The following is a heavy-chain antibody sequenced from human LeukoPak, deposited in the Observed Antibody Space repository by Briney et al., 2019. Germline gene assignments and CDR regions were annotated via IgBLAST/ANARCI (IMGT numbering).Heavy chain of an antibody. J-gene: IGHJ6*02. D-gene: IGHD3-3*01. Sequence: PGGSLRLSCVASGFTFSNYVMSWVRQAQGKGLEWVSAINGGGGSTYYADSVKGRFTISRDNSKNTLYLQMNSLRAEDTAVYYCAKELITIFGSVYGMDVWGQGTTVTVSS. CDR1: GFTFSNYV. CDR2: INGGGGST. V-gene: IGHV3-23*01. CDR3: AKELITIFGSVYGMDV.